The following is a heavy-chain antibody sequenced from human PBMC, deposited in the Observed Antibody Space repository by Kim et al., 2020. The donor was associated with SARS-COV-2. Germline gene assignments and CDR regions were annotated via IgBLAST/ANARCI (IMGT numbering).Heavy chain of an antibody. Sequence: YYNTALKSRITMSVDTSKNQFSLKLNSVTAADTAVYFCATLGKRYGNSIDFWGQGTLVTVSS. D-gene: IGHD2-15*01. J-gene: IGHJ4*02. V-gene: IGHV4-31*02. CDR3: ATLGKRYGNSIDF.